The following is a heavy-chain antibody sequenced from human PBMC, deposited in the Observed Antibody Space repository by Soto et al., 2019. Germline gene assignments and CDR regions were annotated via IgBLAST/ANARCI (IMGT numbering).Heavy chain of an antibody. CDR1: GFTFDDYA. J-gene: IGHJ3*02. D-gene: IGHD2-21*02. V-gene: IGHV3-9*01. CDR3: AKSLVTGDAFDI. CDR2: ISWNSGSI. Sequence: EVQLVESGGGLVQPGRSLRLSCAASGFTFDDYAMHWVRQAPGKGLEWVSGISWNSGSIGYADSVKGRFTISRDNAKNSLYLQMNSLRAEDTALYYCAKSLVTGDAFDIWGQGTMVTVSS.